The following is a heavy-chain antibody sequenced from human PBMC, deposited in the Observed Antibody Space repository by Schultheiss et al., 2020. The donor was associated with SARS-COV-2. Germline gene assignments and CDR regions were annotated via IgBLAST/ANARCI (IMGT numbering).Heavy chain of an antibody. J-gene: IGHJ6*02. Sequence: ASVKVSCKASGYTFISYDINWVRQAPGQGLEWMGRINPNSGGTNYAQKFQGRVTMTTDTSTSTAYMELRSLRSDDTAVYYCATARAIYGDYEYYYYYYGMDVWGQGTTVTVSS. D-gene: IGHD4-17*01. CDR3: ATARAIYGDYEYYYYYYGMDV. V-gene: IGHV1-18*01. CDR1: GYTFISYD. CDR2: INPNSGGT.